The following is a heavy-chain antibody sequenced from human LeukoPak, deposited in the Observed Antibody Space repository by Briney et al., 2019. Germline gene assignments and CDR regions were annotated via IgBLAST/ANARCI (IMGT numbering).Heavy chain of an antibody. CDR2: IKQDGSDK. CDR1: GFTFSDSW. D-gene: IGHD5-12*01. V-gene: IGHV3-7*01. J-gene: IGHJ4*02. Sequence: GGSLRLSCAASGFTFSDSWMSWVRQAPGKGLEWVANIKQDGSDKYYVDSVRGRFTISRDNAKNSLYLQMNSLRAEDTAVYYCARCYNGYDLEAYWGQGTLVTVSS. CDR3: ARCYNGYDLEAY.